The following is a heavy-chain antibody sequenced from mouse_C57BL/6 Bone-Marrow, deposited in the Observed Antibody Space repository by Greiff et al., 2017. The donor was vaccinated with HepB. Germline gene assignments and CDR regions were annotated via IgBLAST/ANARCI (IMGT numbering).Heavy chain of an antibody. V-gene: IGHV5-9*01. J-gene: IGHJ3*01. CDR2: ISGGGGNT. Sequence: DVMLVESGGGLVKPGGSLKLSCAASGFTFSSYTMSWVRQTPEKRPEWVATISGGGGNTYYPDSVKGRFTISRDNAKNTLYLQMSSLRSEDTALYYCARDGYSGAYWGQGTLVTVSA. CDR3: ARDGYSGAY. D-gene: IGHD2-3*01. CDR1: GFTFSSYT.